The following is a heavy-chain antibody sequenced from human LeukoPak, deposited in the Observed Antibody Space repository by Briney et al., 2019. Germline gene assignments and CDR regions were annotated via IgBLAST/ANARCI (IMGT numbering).Heavy chain of an antibody. V-gene: IGHV4-30-4*08. J-gene: IGHJ5*02. CDR1: GGSISSGDYY. Sequence: SETLSPTCTVSGGSISSGDYYWSWIRQPPGKGLEWIGYIYYSGSTYYNPSLKRRVTISVDTSKNQFSLKLSSVTAADTVVYYCARTIFGVVIKSWFDPWGQGTLVTVSS. CDR2: IYYSGST. D-gene: IGHD3-3*01. CDR3: ARTIFGVVIKSWFDP.